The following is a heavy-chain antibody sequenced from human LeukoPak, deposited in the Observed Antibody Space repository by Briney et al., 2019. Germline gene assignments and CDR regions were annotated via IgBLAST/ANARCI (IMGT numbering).Heavy chain of an antibody. V-gene: IGHV4-39*01. J-gene: IGHJ4*02. Sequence: PSETLSLTCTVSGGSISSSSYSWGWIRQPPGKGLEWIGSIYYSGSTYYNPSLKSRVTISVDTSKNQFSLKLSSVTAADTAVYYCASLHGYCTNGVCLYFDYWGQGTLVTVSS. CDR2: IYYSGST. D-gene: IGHD2-8*01. CDR1: GGSISSSSYS. CDR3: ASLHGYCTNGVCLYFDY.